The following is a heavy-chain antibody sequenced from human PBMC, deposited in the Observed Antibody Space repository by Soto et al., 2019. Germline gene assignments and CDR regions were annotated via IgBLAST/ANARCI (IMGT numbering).Heavy chain of an antibody. CDR1: GYRYESNS. CDR3: ARNVNSGLAY. Sequence: WEACGYRYESNSRWSVRQAPGQGLEWMGMINPTGGSTSYAHNFQGRVTMTRDTSTSTVYMELSSLRSDDTAMYYCARNVNSGLAYWGQRTPVPVS. CDR2: INPTGGST. J-gene: IGHJ4*02. D-gene: IGHD1-26*01. V-gene: IGHV1-46*02.